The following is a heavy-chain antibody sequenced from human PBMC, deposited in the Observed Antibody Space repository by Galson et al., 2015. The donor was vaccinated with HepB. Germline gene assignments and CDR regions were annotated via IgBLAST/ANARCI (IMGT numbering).Heavy chain of an antibody. CDR2: IWYDGNSK. V-gene: IGHV3-33*01. Sequence: SLRLSCAASGFTFSTYGIHWVRQAPGKGLEWVAVIWYDGNSKNYAESLKGRISISRNNAKNTVNLQMNSLRVDDTAVYYCARERRYCGDDCSSGHLRAYNYYGMDAWGLGTQVTVSS. D-gene: IGHD2-21*01. J-gene: IGHJ6*02. CDR3: ARERRYCGDDCSSGHLRAYNYYGMDA. CDR1: GFTFSTYG.